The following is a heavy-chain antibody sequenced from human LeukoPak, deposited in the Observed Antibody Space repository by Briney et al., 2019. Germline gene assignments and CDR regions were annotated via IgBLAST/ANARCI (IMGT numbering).Heavy chain of an antibody. D-gene: IGHD2-2*01. V-gene: IGHV3-23*01. CDR3: AKEAPPYQLPSLHYFDY. CDR1: GFTFSSYG. J-gene: IGHJ4*02. CDR2: ISGSGGST. Sequence: PGGSLRLSCAASGFTFSSYGMHWVRQAPGKGLEWVSAISGSGGSTYYADSVKGRFTISRGNSKNTLYLQMNSLRAEDTAVYYCAKEAPPYQLPSLHYFDYWGQGTLVTVSS.